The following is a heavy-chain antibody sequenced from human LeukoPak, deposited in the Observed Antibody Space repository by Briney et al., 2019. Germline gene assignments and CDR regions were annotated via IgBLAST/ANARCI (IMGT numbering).Heavy chain of an antibody. V-gene: IGHV1-69*13. CDR1: GGTFSCYA. D-gene: IGHD6-6*01. Sequence: SVKVSCKASGGTFSCYAISWVRQAPGQGLEWMGGIIPIFGTANYAQKFQGRVTITADESTSTAYMELSSLRSEDTAVYYCARVKDSSSSGNYFDYWGQGTLVTVSS. J-gene: IGHJ4*02. CDR3: ARVKDSSSSGNYFDY. CDR2: IIPIFGTA.